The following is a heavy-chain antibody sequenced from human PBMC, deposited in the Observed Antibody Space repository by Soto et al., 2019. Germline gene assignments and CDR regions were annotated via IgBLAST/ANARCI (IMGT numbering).Heavy chain of an antibody. CDR2: IYYSGST. CDR3: ARGRVPTLVYCTNGVCRTMPCFDY. Sequence: PSETLSLTCTVSGGSISSGDYYWSWIRQPPGKGLEWIGYIYYSGSTYYNPSLKSRVTISVDTSKNQFSLKLSSVTAADTAVYYCARGRVPTLVYCTNGVCRTMPCFDYWCKGTLVTVSS. CDR1: GGSISSGDYY. V-gene: IGHV4-30-4*01. J-gene: IGHJ4*02. D-gene: IGHD2-8*01.